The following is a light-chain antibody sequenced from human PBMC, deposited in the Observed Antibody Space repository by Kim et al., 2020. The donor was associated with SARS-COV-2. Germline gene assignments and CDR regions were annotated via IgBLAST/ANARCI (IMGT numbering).Light chain of an antibody. CDR1: NIGGKS. V-gene: IGLV3-21*04. Sequence: SYELTQPPSVSVAPGKTARITCGGNNIGGKSVNWYQQKPGQAPILVIYYDSDRPSGIPDRLSGSNSGNTATLTISRVEAGDEADYYCQVWDGRCDSAIFG. CDR3: QVWDGRCDSAI. J-gene: IGLJ2*01. CDR2: YDS.